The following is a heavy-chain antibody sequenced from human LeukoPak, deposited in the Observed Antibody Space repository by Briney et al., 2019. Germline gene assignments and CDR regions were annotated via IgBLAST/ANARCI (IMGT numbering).Heavy chain of an antibody. CDR2: IIPIFGTA. D-gene: IGHD2-2*02. J-gene: IGHJ6*03. V-gene: IGHV1-69*01. CDR3: ARVAAEVVGVPGAIGFGWLRRDYYYMDV. CDR1: GGTFSSFA. Sequence: SVKVSCKASGGTFSSFAISWVRQAPGQGLEWMGGIIPIFGTANYAQKFQGRVTITADESTSTAYMELSSLRSEDTAVYYCARVAAEVVGVPGAIGFGWLRRDYYYMDVWGKGTTVTVSS.